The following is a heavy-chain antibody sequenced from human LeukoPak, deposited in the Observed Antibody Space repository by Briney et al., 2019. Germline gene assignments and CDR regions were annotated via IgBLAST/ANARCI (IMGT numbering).Heavy chain of an antibody. J-gene: IGHJ4*02. Sequence: SVKVSCKASGYTFTGYYMHWVRQAPGQGLEWMGGFIPIFGIPNYAQNFQGRVTFTADTSTSTAHMELSSLRSEDTAVYYCARSGGSYFNYFEHWGQGTLVTVSS. V-gene: IGHV1-69*17. D-gene: IGHD1-26*01. CDR1: GYTFTGYY. CDR3: ARSGGSYFNYFEH. CDR2: FIPIFGIP.